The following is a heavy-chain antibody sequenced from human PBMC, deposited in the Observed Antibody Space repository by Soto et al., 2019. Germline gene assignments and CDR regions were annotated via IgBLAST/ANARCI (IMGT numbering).Heavy chain of an antibody. CDR2: IWYDGSNK. CDR3: ARATQVLWFGELCDD. D-gene: IGHD3-10*01. Sequence: QVQLVESGGGVVQPGRSLRLSCAASGFTFSSYGMHWVRQAPGKGLEWVAVIWYDGSNKYYADSVKGRFTISRDNSKSTLYLPMNSQRAEDTAVYSCARATQVLWFGELCDDWGQGTLVTVSS. J-gene: IGHJ4*02. V-gene: IGHV3-33*01. CDR1: GFTFSSYG.